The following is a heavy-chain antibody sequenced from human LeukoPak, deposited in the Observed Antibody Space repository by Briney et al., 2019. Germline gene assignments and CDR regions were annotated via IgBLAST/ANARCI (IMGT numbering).Heavy chain of an antibody. V-gene: IGHV4-59*01. CDR3: ARDRSGAFDI. CDR1: GGSFSGYY. D-gene: IGHD7-27*01. CDR2: IYYSGST. Sequence: SETLSLTCAVYGGSFSGYYWSWIRQPPGKGLEWIGYIYYSGSTNYNPSLKSRVTISVDTSKNQFSLKLSSVTAADTAVYYCARDRSGAFDIWGQGTMVTVSS. J-gene: IGHJ3*02.